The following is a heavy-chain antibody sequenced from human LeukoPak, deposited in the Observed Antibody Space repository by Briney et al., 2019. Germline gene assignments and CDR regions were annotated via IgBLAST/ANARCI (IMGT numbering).Heavy chain of an antibody. V-gene: IGHV4-39*02. CDR3: AREMGVVTAHGIGV. D-gene: IGHD4-23*01. CDR2: IYYSGST. Sequence: SETLSLTCIVSGGSISSISSNNYHWGWIRQPPGKGLEWIGSIYYSGSTYYNPSLKSRVTISVDTSKNQFSLKLSSVTAADTALYYCAREMGVVTAHGIGVWGQGTTVTVSS. CDR1: GGSISSISSNNYH. J-gene: IGHJ6*02.